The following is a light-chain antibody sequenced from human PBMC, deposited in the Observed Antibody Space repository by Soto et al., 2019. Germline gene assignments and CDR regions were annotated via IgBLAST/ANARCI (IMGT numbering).Light chain of an antibody. CDR1: QSVSSY. CDR2: DAS. CDR3: QQRSNCPIT. V-gene: IGKV3-11*01. J-gene: IGKJ5*01. Sequence: EIVMTQSPATLSVSPGERATLSCRASQSVSSYLAWYQQKPGQAPRLLIYDASNRATGIPARFSGSGSGTDFTLTISSLEPEDFAVYYCQQRSNCPITFGQGTRLAIK.